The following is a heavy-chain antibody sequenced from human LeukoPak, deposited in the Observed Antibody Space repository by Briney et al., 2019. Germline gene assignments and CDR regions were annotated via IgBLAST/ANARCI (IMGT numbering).Heavy chain of an antibody. D-gene: IGHD3-10*01. V-gene: IGHV6-1*01. Sequence: PSQTLSLTCAISGDGVASNSAAWNWIRQSPSRGLEWLVRTYYRSRWRNDYAVSVKSRIIINPDTSKNQFSLQLNSATPEDTAVYYCVRDTMVRGEFDYWGQGTLVDVSS. CDR2: TYYRSRWRN. CDR1: GDGVASNSAA. J-gene: IGHJ4*02. CDR3: VRDTMVRGEFDY.